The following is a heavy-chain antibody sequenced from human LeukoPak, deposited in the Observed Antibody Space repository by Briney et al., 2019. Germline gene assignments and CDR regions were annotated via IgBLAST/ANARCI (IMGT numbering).Heavy chain of an antibody. J-gene: IGHJ4*02. D-gene: IGHD3-16*01. CDR3: VRDGGNWDVDY. CDR1: GGSISSYY. Sequence: SETLSLTCTVSGGSISSYYWSWIRQPPGKGLEWIGYIYYSGSTNYNPSLKSRVTISSDKSKNQFSLKLTSVTAADTAVYFCVRDGGNWDVDYWGQGTLVTVSS. CDR2: IYYSGST. V-gene: IGHV4-59*12.